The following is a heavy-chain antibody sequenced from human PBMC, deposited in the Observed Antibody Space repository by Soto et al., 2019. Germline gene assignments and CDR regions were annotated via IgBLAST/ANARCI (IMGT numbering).Heavy chain of an antibody. CDR2: ISAYNGNT. CDR3: SIAVAGDNDAFDI. D-gene: IGHD6-19*01. V-gene: IGHV1-18*01. Sequence: GASVKVSCMASGYTFTSYGISWVRQAPGQGLEWMGWISAYNGNTNYAQKLQGRVTMTTDTSTSTAYMELRSLRSDDTAVYYCSIAVAGDNDAFDIWGQGTMVTVSS. CDR1: GYTFTSYG. J-gene: IGHJ3*02.